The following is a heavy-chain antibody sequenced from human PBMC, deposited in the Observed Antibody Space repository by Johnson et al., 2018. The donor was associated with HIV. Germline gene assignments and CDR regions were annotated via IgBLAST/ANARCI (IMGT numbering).Heavy chain of an antibody. V-gene: IGHV3-11*04. CDR3: ARGGYYYDSYDAFDI. CDR1: EFSFSDYS. Sequence: QVQLVESGGGLVKPGGSLRLSCTASEFSFSDYSLRCLRQAPGKGLNWVSCVSVSGNNIDCLSGNNIDCTGRFTISRDNPKTSLRLQMNSLGVEDTAVYYCARGGYYYDSYDAFDIWGQGTMVTVSS. CDR2: VSVSGNNI. D-gene: IGHD3-22*01. J-gene: IGHJ3*02.